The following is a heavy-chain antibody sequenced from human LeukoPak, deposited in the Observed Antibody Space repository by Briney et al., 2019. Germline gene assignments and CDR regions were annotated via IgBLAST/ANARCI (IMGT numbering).Heavy chain of an antibody. CDR2: IYYSGST. CDR3: ARVKDIVVVPADASAFDI. J-gene: IGHJ3*02. D-gene: IGHD2-2*01. CDR1: GGSISSYY. V-gene: IGHV4-59*01. Sequence: SETLSLTCTVSGGSISSYYWSWIRQPPGKGLEWIGYIYYSGSTNHNPSLKSRVTISVDTSKNQFSLKLSSVTAADTAVYYCARVKDIVVVPADASAFDIWGQGTMVTVSS.